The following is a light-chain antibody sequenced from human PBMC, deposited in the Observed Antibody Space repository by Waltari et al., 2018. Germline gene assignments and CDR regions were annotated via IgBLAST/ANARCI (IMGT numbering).Light chain of an antibody. CDR1: SSNIGNNT. CDR2: YNN. J-gene: IGLJ3*02. CDR3: ASWDDGLNGWV. Sequence: QSVLTQAPSASGTPGQRVIISCSGRSSNIGNNTVNWYQQVPGTAPKLLIFYNNERPSGVPDRLSGSKSGTSASLAISGLQSEDEADYYCASWDDGLNGWVFGGGTRLTVL. V-gene: IGLV1-44*01.